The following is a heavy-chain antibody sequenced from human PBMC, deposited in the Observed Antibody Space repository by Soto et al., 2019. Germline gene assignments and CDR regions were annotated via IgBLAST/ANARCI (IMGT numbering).Heavy chain of an antibody. Sequence: GGSLRLSCAASRFTFTNFAMSWVRQAPGKGLEWVSTINGRGYSKYYADSVKGRVTISRDNSKNTLYLQLNSLRVEDTAVYYCAKDPSASGSWTYYFDSWGQGALVTVSS. V-gene: IGHV3-23*01. CDR3: AKDPSASGSWTYYFDS. CDR1: RFTFTNFA. D-gene: IGHD1-1*01. J-gene: IGHJ4*02. CDR2: INGRGYSK.